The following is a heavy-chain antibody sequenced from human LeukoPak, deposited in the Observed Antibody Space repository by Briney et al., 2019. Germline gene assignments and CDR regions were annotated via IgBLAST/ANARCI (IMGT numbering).Heavy chain of an antibody. D-gene: IGHD2-2*01. J-gene: IGHJ4*02. CDR2: IYYSGST. CDR1: GGSISSYY. CDR3: ARVRSPPSEYCSSTSCAGDYFDY. Sequence: SETLSLTCTVSGGSISSYYWSWIRQPPGKGLEWIGYIYYSGSTNYNPSLKSRVTISVDTSKNQFSLKLSSVTAADTAVYYCARVRSPPSEYCSSTSCAGDYFDYWGQGTLVTVSS. V-gene: IGHV4-59*01.